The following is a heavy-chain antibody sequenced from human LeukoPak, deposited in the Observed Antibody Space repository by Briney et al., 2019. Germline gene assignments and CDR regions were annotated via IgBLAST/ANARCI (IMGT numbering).Heavy chain of an antibody. D-gene: IGHD5-24*01. V-gene: IGHV1-2*02. J-gene: IGHJ5*02. CDR1: GYTFTGYY. Sequence: ASVKVSCKASGYTFTGYYMHWVRQAPGQGLEWMGWINPNSGGTNYAQKFQGRVTMTRDTSISTAYMELSRLRSDDTAVYYCARVGDGYNYNSWFDPWGQGTLVTVSP. CDR3: ARVGDGYNYNSWFDP. CDR2: INPNSGGT.